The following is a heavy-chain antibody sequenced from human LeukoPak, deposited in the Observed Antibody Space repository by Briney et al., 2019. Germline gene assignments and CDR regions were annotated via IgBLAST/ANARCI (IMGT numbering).Heavy chain of an antibody. J-gene: IGHJ2*01. CDR2: ISYGGSNK. Sequence: PGGSLRLSCAASGFTFSSYAMHWVRQAPGKGLEWVAVISYGGSNKYYADSVKGRFTISRDNSKNTLYLQMNSLRAEDTAVYYCVRGEGWYFGLWGRGTMVAVSS. V-gene: IGHV3-30*04. CDR1: GFTFSSYA. CDR3: VRGEGWYFGL.